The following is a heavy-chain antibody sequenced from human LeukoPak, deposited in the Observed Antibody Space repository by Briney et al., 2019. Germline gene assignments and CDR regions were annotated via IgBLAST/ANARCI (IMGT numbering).Heavy chain of an antibody. V-gene: IGHV1-69*13. CDR1: GYTFTGYY. Sequence: SVKVSCKASGYTFTGYYIHWVRQAPGQGPEWMGGIIPIFGTANYAQKFQGRVTITADESTSTAYMELSSLRSEDTAVYYCATPPPGDYDFWGVGYWGQGTLVTVSS. CDR2: IIPIFGTA. J-gene: IGHJ4*02. CDR3: ATPPPGDYDFWGVGY. D-gene: IGHD3-3*01.